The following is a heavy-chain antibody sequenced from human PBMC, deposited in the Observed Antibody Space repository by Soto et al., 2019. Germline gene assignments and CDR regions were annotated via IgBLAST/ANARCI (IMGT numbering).Heavy chain of an antibody. Sequence: GASVKVSCKVSGYTLTELSMHWVRQAPGKGLEWMGGFDPEDGETIYAQKFQGRVTMTEDTSTDTAYMELSSLRSEDTAVYYCARVGGLLWFGELFYYYGMDVWGQGTTVTVSS. CDR2: FDPEDGET. CDR1: GYTLTELS. CDR3: ARVGGLLWFGELFYYYGMDV. D-gene: IGHD3-10*01. J-gene: IGHJ6*02. V-gene: IGHV1-24*01.